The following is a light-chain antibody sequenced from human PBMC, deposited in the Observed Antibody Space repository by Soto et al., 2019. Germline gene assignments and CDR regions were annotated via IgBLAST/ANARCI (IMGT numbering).Light chain of an antibody. V-gene: IGLV2-23*02. Sequence: QSALTQPASVSGSPGQSITISCTGTYNLVSWYQQHPGKAPKLMIFEVNKRPSGVSYRFSGSKSGNTASLTISALQAEDEADYFCCSYAGNRRVFGGWTKLTVL. CDR2: EVN. J-gene: IGLJ3*02. CDR3: CSYAGNRRV. CDR1: YNL.